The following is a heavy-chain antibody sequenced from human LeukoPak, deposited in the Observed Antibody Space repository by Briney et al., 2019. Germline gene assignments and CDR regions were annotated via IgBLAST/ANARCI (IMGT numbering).Heavy chain of an antibody. V-gene: IGHV1-2*02. CDR1: GYTFTGYY. CDR2: INPNSGGT. CDR3: ARGTRRGIAAAGTFDP. Sequence: ASVKVSCKASGYTFTGYYMHWVRQAPGQGLEWMGWINPNSGGTNYAQKFQGRVTMTRDTSISTAYMELSRLRSDDTAVYYCARGTRRGIAAAGTFDPWGQGTLVTVSS. D-gene: IGHD6-13*01. J-gene: IGHJ5*02.